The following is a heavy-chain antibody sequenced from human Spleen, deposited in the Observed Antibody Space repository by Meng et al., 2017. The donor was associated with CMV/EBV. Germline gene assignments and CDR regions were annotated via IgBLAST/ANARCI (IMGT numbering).Heavy chain of an antibody. V-gene: IGHV3-21*01. J-gene: IGHJ4*02. CDR3: ARGGGWEPYFDY. CDR1: GFSFSSYS. D-gene: IGHD1-26*01. Sequence: CAASGFSFSSYSINWVRQAPGKGLEWVSSISSSSNYIYYADSVKGRFTISRDNAKNSLYLQMNSLGGEDTAVYYCARGGGWEPYFDYWGQGTLVTVSS. CDR2: ISSSSNYI.